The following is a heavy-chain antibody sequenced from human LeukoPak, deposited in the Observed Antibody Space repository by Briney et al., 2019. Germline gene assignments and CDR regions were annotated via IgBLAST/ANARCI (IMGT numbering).Heavy chain of an antibody. D-gene: IGHD6-13*01. V-gene: IGHV1-69*04. Sequence: RASVKVSCKASGGTFSSYTISWVRQAPGQGLEWMGRIIPILGIANYAQKFQGRVTITADKSTSTAYMELSSLRSEDTAVYYCARDPSDSSSWIKGYFQHWGQGTPVTVSS. CDR3: ARDPSDSSSWIKGYFQH. CDR1: GGTFSSYT. CDR2: IIPILGIA. J-gene: IGHJ1*01.